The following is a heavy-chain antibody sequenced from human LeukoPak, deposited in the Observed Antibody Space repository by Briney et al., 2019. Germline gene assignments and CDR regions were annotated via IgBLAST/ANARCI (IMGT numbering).Heavy chain of an antibody. CDR2: IRYDGSNK. V-gene: IGHV3-30*02. Sequence: GGSLRLSCAASGFTFSRYGLLWVRQAPGKGLEWVAFIRYDGSNKYHADSVRGRFTISRDNSKNTVYLQMNSLRAEDTAVYFCAKEYRYDYNYFCSMDVWGKGTPVTISS. J-gene: IGHJ6*03. CDR1: GFTFSRYG. CDR3: AKEYRYDYNYFCSMDV. D-gene: IGHD1-1*01.